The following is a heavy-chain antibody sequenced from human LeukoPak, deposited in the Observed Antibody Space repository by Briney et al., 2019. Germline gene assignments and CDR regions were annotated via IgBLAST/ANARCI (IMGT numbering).Heavy chain of an antibody. CDR2: IYTSGST. J-gene: IGHJ6*02. Sequence: SETLSLTCTVSGGSISSYYWSWIRQPAGKGLEWIGRIYTSGSTNYNPSLKSRVTISVDTSKNQFSLKLSSVTAADTAVYYCARHGYDSSGPRGSYYYYGMDVWGQGTTVTVSS. CDR3: ARHGYDSSGPRGSYYYYGMDV. D-gene: IGHD3-22*01. V-gene: IGHV4-4*07. CDR1: GGSISSYY.